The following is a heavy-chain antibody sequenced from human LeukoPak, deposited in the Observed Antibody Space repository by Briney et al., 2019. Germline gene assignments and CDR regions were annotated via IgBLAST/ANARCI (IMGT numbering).Heavy chain of an antibody. CDR3: ARANRGYYDSSGYSPWFDP. D-gene: IGHD3-22*01. V-gene: IGHV4-59*11. J-gene: IGHJ5*02. CDR2: IYYSGST. Sequence: PSETLSLTCTVSGGSISSHYWSWIRQPPGKGLEWIGYIYYSGSTNYNPSLKSRVTISVDTSKKQFSLKLSSVTAADTAVYYCARANRGYYDSSGYSPWFDPWGQGTLVTVSS. CDR1: GGSISSHY.